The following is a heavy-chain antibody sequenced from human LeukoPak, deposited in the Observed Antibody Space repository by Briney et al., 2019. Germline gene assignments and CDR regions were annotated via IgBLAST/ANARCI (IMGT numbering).Heavy chain of an antibody. Sequence: ASVKVSCKASGYTFTSYGISWVRQAPGQGLEWMGWISAYNGNTNYALKLQGRVTMTTDTSTSTAYMELRSLRSDDTAVYYCARGLGIDSSWYFDYWGQGTLVTVSS. V-gene: IGHV1-18*01. CDR2: ISAYNGNT. J-gene: IGHJ4*02. CDR3: ARGLGIDSSWYFDY. CDR1: GYTFTSYG. D-gene: IGHD6-13*01.